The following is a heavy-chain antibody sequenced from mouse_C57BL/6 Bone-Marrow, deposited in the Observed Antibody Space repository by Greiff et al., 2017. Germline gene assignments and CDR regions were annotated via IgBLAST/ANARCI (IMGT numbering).Heavy chain of an antibody. CDR2: IWRGGST. V-gene: IGHV2-5*01. D-gene: IGHD1-1*01. CDR3: AKSPHYASYVYV. J-gene: IGHJ1*03. Sequence: QVQLKESGPGLVQPSQSLSITCTVSGFSLTSYGVHWVRQSPGKGLEWLGVIWRGGSTDYNAAFMSRLSITKDNSKIQVFFKMNSLQADDTAIYYCAKSPHYASYVYVWGTGTTVTVAS. CDR1: GFSLTSYG.